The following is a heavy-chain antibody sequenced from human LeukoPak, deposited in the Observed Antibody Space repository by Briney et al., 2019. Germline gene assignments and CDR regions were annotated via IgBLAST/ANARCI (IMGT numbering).Heavy chain of an antibody. J-gene: IGHJ6*03. CDR2: IYYSGST. Sequence: SETLSLTCTDSGGSISSYYWSWIRQPPGKGLEWIGYIYYSGSTNYNPSLKSRVTISVDTSKNQFSLKLSSVTAADTAVYYCARDRGYSYGYRDYYYYYMDVWGKGTTVTVSS. CDR1: GGSISSYY. CDR3: ARDRGYSYGYRDYYYYYMDV. V-gene: IGHV4-59*01. D-gene: IGHD5-18*01.